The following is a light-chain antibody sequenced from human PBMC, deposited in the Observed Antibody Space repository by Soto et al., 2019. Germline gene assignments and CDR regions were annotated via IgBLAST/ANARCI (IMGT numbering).Light chain of an antibody. CDR2: AAS. Sequence: DIQMTQSPTSLSASVGVRVTITCRASQDIRNFVAWYQQKPGKAPKLLIYAASTLQSGVPSRFSGSGSGTDFNLTINSLQPEDVATYSCQKYSSVPVFGPGTKVEIK. CDR3: QKYSSVPV. J-gene: IGKJ3*01. V-gene: IGKV1-27*01. CDR1: QDIRNF.